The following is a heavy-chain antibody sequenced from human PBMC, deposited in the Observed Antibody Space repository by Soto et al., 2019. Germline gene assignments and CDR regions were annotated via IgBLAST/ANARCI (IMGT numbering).Heavy chain of an antibody. CDR3: ASHHCRGGSCYGGDAFDI. Sequence: EVQLVESGGGLVQPGGSLRLSCAASGFTFNNYWMHWVRQVPGKGLVWVSRINSDGTSTTYADSVKGRFTISRDNAKNTLYLQMNSLPAEDTAVYYCASHHCRGGSCYGGDAFDIRAQGTMVTVSS. CDR1: GFTFNNYW. J-gene: IGHJ3*02. CDR2: INSDGTST. D-gene: IGHD2-15*01. V-gene: IGHV3-74*01.